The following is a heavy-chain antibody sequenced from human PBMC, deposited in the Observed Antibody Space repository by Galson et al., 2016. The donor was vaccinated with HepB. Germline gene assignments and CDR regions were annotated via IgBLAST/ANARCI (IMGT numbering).Heavy chain of an antibody. CDR3: AKEGGPGVQNQLRLKFDGYGMDV. J-gene: IGHJ6*02. CDR2: ISYDGSNK. Sequence: SLRLSCAASGFTFSNYGTHWVRQAPGKGLEWVAVISYDGSNKYYADSVKGRFTISRDNSKNTLYLQMNSLRAEDTAVYYCAKEGGPGVQNQLRLKFDGYGMDVWGQGTTVTVSS. CDR1: GFTFSNYG. V-gene: IGHV3-30*18. D-gene: IGHD2-2*01.